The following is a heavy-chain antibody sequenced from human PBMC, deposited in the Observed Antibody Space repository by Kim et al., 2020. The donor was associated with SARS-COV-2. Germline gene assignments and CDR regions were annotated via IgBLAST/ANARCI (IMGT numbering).Heavy chain of an antibody. CDR3: ARDRYTYGFAENYFDP. J-gene: IGHJ5*02. D-gene: IGHD5-18*01. CDR2: INAAYGDT. Sequence: ASVKVSCRASGYRFTDHAIHWVRQAPGQRLEWMGWINAAYGDTKYSQKFQNRVTFTRDTSANTAYMELSSLRSEDTAVFYCARDRYTYGFAENYFDPWGQGTLVTVSS. V-gene: IGHV1-3*01. CDR1: GYRFTDHA.